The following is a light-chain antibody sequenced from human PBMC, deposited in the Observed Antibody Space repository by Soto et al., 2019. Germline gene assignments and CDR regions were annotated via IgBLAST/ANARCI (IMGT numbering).Light chain of an antibody. CDR3: SSYTSSSTYV. J-gene: IGLJ1*01. CDR2: EVS. Sequence: QSVLTQPASVSGSPGQSITISCTGTSSDIGYYNYVSWYQQHPGKAPKLMIYEVSYRPSGVSNRFSGSKSGNTASLAISGLQAEDEAAYYCSSYTSSSTYVFGIGTKVTVL. CDR1: SSDIGYYNY. V-gene: IGLV2-14*01.